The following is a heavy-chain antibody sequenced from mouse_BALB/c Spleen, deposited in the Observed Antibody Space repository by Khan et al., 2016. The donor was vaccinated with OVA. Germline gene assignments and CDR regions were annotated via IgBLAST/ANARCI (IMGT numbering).Heavy chain of an antibody. Sequence: VELVESGPGLVAPSQSLSITCTVSGFSLTDYGVSWIRQPPGKGLEWLGVIWGGGSTYYNSALKSRLSISKDNSKRQVFLKMNSLQTDDTAMYYCAKHLILYACNFDYWGQGTTLTVSS. CDR3: AKHLILYACNFDY. J-gene: IGHJ2*01. D-gene: IGHD2-12*01. CDR1: GFSLTDYG. V-gene: IGHV2-6-5*01. CDR2: IWGGGST.